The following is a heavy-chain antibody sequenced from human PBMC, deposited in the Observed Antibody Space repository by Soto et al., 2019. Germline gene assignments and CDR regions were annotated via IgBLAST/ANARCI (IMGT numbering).Heavy chain of an antibody. J-gene: IGHJ5*02. D-gene: IGHD3-9*01. CDR3: ARGTGYYLFGKRAFDP. CDR1: GGSFIGYY. V-gene: IGHV4-34*01. CDR2: INHSGST. Sequence: SETLSLTCAVYGGSFIGYYWSWILQPPGKGLEWIGEINHSGSTNYNPSLKSRVTISVDTSKNQFSLKLSSVTAADTAVYYCARGTGYYLFGKRAFDPWGQGTLVTVSS.